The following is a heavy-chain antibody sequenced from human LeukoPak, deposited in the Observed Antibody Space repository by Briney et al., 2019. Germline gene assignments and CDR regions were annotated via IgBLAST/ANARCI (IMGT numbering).Heavy chain of an antibody. J-gene: IGHJ4*02. CDR1: GGSISSSSYY. CDR3: ARRNYYDSCFDY. CDR2: IYYSGST. D-gene: IGHD3-22*01. V-gene: IGHV4-39*01. Sequence: PSETLSLTCTVSGGSISSSSYYWGWIRQPPGKGLEWIGSIYYSGSTYYNPSLKSRVTISVDTSENQFSLKLSSVTAADTALYYCARRNYYDSCFDYWGQGTLVTVSS.